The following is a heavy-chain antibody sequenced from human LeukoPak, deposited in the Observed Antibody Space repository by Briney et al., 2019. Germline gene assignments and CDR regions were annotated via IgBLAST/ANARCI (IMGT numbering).Heavy chain of an antibody. CDR3: ARDWYSSGWKIDY. J-gene: IGHJ4*02. Sequence: SETLSLTCAVYGGSFSGYYWSWIRQPPGKGLEWIGEINHSGSTNYNPSLKSRVTISVDTSKNQFSLKLSSVTAADTAVYYCARDWYSSGWKIDYWGQGTLVTVSS. CDR1: GGSFSGYY. CDR2: INHSGST. V-gene: IGHV4-34*01. D-gene: IGHD6-19*01.